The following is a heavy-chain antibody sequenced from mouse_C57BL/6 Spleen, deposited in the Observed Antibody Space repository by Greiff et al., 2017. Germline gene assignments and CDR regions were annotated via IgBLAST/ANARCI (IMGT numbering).Heavy chain of an antibody. CDR2: INPNNGGT. D-gene: IGHD1-1*01. CDR3: ARVSTVVARDYFDY. Sequence: SGPELVKPGASVKIPCKASGYTFTDYNMDWVKQSHGKSLEWIGDINPNNGGTIYNQKFKGKATLTVDKSSSTAYMELRSLTSEDTAVYYCARVSTVVARDYFDYWGQGTTLTVSS. V-gene: IGHV1-18*01. J-gene: IGHJ2*01. CDR1: GYTFTDYN.